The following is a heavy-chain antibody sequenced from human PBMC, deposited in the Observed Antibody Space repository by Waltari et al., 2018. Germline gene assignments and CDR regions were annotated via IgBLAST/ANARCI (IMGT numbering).Heavy chain of an antibody. CDR1: GYTFTSYA. D-gene: IGHD6-13*01. V-gene: IGHV1-3*01. CDR2: INAGKGNT. Sequence: QVQLVQSGAEVKKPGASVKVSCKASGYTFTSYAMHWVRQAPGQRLEWMGWINAGKGNTKYSQKFQGRVTITRDTSASTAYMELSSLRSEDTAVYYCARDRQQLVGGMDVWGQGTTVTVSS. J-gene: IGHJ6*02. CDR3: ARDRQQLVGGMDV.